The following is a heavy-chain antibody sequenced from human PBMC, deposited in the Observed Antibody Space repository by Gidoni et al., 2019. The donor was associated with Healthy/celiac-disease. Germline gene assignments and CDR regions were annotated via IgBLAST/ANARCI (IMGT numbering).Heavy chain of an antibody. CDR3: TLGRFLEKIYYGMDV. D-gene: IGHD3-3*01. J-gene: IGHJ6*02. CDR2: IRSKAYGGTT. Sequence: EVQLVESGGGLVQPGRSLSLSCTASGFTFGDYAMSWVRQAPGKGLEWVGFIRSKAYGGTTEYAASVKGRFTISRDDSKSIAYLQMNSLKTEDTAVYYCTLGRFLEKIYYGMDVWGQGTTVTVSS. V-gene: IGHV3-49*04. CDR1: GFTFGDYA.